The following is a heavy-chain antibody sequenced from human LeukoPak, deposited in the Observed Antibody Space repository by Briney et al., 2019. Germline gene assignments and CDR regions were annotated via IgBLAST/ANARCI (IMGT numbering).Heavy chain of an antibody. D-gene: IGHD2-8*02. Sequence: GGSLRLSCAASGFTVSLYYMTWVRQAPGKGLEWVSVIYSGGPTYYADSVKGRFTISGDNSKNTVYLQMNSLRGEDTAVYFCARGWVVATGGFDMWGQGTMVTVSS. J-gene: IGHJ3*02. CDR1: GFTVSLYY. CDR3: ARGWVVATGGFDM. V-gene: IGHV3-53*01. CDR2: IYSGGPT.